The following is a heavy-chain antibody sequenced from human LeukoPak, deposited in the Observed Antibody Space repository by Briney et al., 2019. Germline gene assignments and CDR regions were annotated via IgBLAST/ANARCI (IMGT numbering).Heavy chain of an antibody. Sequence: SSVKVSCKXSGGTFSSYAISWVRQAPGQGLEWMGGIIPIFGTANYAQKFQGRVTITADESTSTAYMELSSLRSEDTAVYYCARAGAIFGVVKHYYYYYMDVWGKGTTVTVSS. J-gene: IGHJ6*03. V-gene: IGHV1-69*01. CDR2: IIPIFGTA. CDR3: ARAGAIFGVVKHYYYYYMDV. CDR1: GGTFSSYA. D-gene: IGHD3-3*01.